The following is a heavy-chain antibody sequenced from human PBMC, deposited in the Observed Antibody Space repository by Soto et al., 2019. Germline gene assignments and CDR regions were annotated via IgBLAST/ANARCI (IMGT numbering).Heavy chain of an antibody. CDR2: IWYDGSNK. V-gene: IGHV3-33*01. D-gene: IGHD6-19*01. CDR1: GFTFSSYG. CDR3: ARDAEYSSGWYSAFDI. Sequence: GSLRLSCAASGFTFSSYGMHWVRRAPGKGLEWVAVIWYDGSNKYYADSVKGRFTISRDNSKNTLYLQMNSLRAEDTAVYYCARDAEYSSGWYSAFDIWGQGTMVTVSS. J-gene: IGHJ3*02.